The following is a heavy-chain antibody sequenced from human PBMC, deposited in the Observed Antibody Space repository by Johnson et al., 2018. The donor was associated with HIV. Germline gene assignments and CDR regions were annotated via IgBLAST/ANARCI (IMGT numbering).Heavy chain of an antibody. CDR1: GFTFSSYD. D-gene: IGHD4-17*01. CDR3: ARDATPWGHDYVGYAFDL. CDR2: IGTAGDT. V-gene: IGHV3-13*01. Sequence: VQLVESGGGLKQPGGSLRLSCAASGFTFSSYDMHWVRQATGKGLEWVSTIGTAGDTYYPGSVNGRFTVSREDAKNSLYLQMNSLRAGDTALYYCARDATPWGHDYVGYAFDLWGQGAMVTVSS. J-gene: IGHJ3*01.